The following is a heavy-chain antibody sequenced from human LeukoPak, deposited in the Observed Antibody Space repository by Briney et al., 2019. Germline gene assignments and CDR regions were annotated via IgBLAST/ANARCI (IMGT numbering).Heavy chain of an antibody. V-gene: IGHV2-5*02. CDR2: IYWDDDK. CDR1: GFSLSTSGVG. Sequence: ESGPTLVKPPQTLTLTCTFSGFSLSTSGVGVGWIRQPPGKALEWLALIYWDDDKRYSPSLKSRLTITKDTSKNQVVVTLTNMDPVDTATYYCAHIGGALAPFDYWGQGTLVTVSS. CDR3: AHIGGALAPFDY. J-gene: IGHJ4*02. D-gene: IGHD3-3*02.